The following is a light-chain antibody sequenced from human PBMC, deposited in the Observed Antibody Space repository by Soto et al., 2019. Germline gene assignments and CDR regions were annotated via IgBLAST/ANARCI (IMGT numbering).Light chain of an antibody. V-gene: IGKV3-20*01. Sequence: EIVLTQSPGTLSLYPGERATLSRRASQSVSSNYLAWYQQKPGQAPKLLIYGASSRATDIPDRFSGSGSGTDFTLTVSRLEPEDFAVYYCHQYGSSPTFGGGTKVDIK. CDR2: GAS. J-gene: IGKJ4*01. CDR1: QSVSSNY. CDR3: HQYGSSPT.